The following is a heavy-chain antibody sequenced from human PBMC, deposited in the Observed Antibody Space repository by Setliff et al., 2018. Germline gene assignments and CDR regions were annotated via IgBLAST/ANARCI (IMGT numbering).Heavy chain of an antibody. CDR3: ARGRHPPWSGYPSYHMDV. J-gene: IGHJ6*03. D-gene: IGHD3-3*01. V-gene: IGHV1-18*01. CDR1: GYTFTTYG. Sequence: ASVKVSCKASGYTFTTYGISWVRQAPGQGLEWMGWISAYNGNTNYAQKFQGRVTITADKATSTAYMALSSLRSEDTAVYYCARGRHPPWSGYPSYHMDVWGKGTAVT. CDR2: ISAYNGNT.